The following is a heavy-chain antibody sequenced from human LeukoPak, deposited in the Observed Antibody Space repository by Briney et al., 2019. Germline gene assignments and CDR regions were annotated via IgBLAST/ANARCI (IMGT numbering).Heavy chain of an antibody. CDR2: IIPILGIA. V-gene: IGHV1-69*04. Sequence: ASVKVSCKASGGTFSSYAISWVRQAPGQGLEWTGRIIPILGIANYAQKFQGRVTITADKSTSTAYMELSSLRSEDTAVYYCARARSGFDYWGQGTLVTVSS. CDR1: GGTFSSYA. D-gene: IGHD2-15*01. CDR3: ARARSGFDY. J-gene: IGHJ4*02.